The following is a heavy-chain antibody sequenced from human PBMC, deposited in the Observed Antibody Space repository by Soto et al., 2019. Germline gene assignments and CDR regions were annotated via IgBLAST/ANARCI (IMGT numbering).Heavy chain of an antibody. D-gene: IGHD6-13*01. CDR3: TTVPLAAAGTSGSAQEYYYFYGMDV. Sequence: GGSLRLSCAASGFTFSNAWMNWVRQAPGKGLEWVGRIKSKTDGGTTDYAAPVKGRFTISRDDSKNMLYLQMNSLKTEDTAVYYCTTVPLAAAGTSGSAQEYYYFYGMDVWGQGTTVTDSS. CDR2: IKSKTDGGTT. CDR1: GFTFSNAW. V-gene: IGHV3-15*07. J-gene: IGHJ6*01.